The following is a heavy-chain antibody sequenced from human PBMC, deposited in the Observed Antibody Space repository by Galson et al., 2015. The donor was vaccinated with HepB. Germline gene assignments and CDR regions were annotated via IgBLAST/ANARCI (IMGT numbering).Heavy chain of an antibody. CDR3: ARDLGSGYHPLPIDY. D-gene: IGHD3-22*01. Sequence: SLRLSCAASGFTFSSYGMHWVRQAPGKGLEWVAVIWYDGSNKYYADSVKGRFTISRDNSKNTLYLQMNSLRAEDTAVYYCARDLGSGYHPLPIDYWGQGTLVTVSS. J-gene: IGHJ4*02. V-gene: IGHV3-33*08. CDR2: IWYDGSNK. CDR1: GFTFSSYG.